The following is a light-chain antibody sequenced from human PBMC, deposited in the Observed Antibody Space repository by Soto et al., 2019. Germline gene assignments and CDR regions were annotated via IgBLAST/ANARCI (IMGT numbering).Light chain of an antibody. CDR3: QQYKNWPLT. J-gene: IGKJ4*01. V-gene: IGKV3D-15*01. CDR2: GES. Sequence: EIVMTQSPATLSVSPGERATLSCRASQSVSSNLAWYQQKPGQAPRLLIYGESTRATGIPARFSGSGSGREFTLTISSMQSEDFAVYYCQQYKNWPLTFGGGTKVEIK. CDR1: QSVSSN.